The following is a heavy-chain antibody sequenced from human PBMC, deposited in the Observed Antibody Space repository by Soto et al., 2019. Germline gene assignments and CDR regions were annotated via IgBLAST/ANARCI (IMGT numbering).Heavy chain of an antibody. CDR3: ARDQRGYSYGYRPGLGGY. D-gene: IGHD5-18*01. CDR1: GYTFTSYG. J-gene: IGHJ4*02. V-gene: IGHV1-18*01. CDR2: ISAYNGNT. Sequence: ASVKVSCKASGYTFTSYGISWVRQAPGQGLEWMGWISAYNGNTNYAQKLQGRVTMTTDTSTSTAYMELRSLRSDDTAVYYCARDQRGYSYGYRPGLGGYWGQGTLVTVSS.